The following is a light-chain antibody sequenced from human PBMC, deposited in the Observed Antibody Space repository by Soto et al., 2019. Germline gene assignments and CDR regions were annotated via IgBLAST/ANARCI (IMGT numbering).Light chain of an antibody. V-gene: IGKV1-9*01. CDR1: QGISNS. Sequence: DVQLPPSPSFMSLSAGDRVTITCRASQGISNSLAWYQQKPGKAPKLLIYSASTLQSGVPSRFSGGFSGTEFTLTISSLQPEDFATYYCQQLYRYPITFGQGTRLEIK. J-gene: IGKJ5*01. CDR2: SAS. CDR3: QQLYRYPIT.